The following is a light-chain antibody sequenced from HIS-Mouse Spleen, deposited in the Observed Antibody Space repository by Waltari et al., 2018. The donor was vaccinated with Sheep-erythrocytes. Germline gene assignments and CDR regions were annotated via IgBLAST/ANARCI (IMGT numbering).Light chain of an antibody. V-gene: IGLV2-23*02. CDR2: EVS. J-gene: IGLJ3*02. CDR1: SSDVGGYNL. Sequence: QSALTQPPSASGSPGQSVTISCTGTSSDVGGYNLVSWYQQHPGKAPKLMIYEVSKQPPCVSSGFSGSKSGDTAASTIAAVHDADEADYYCCSSAGSSNPWVFGGGTKLTAL. CDR3: CSSAGSSNPWV.